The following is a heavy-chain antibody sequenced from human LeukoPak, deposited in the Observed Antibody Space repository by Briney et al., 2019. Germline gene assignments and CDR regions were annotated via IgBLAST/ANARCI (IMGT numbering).Heavy chain of an antibody. CDR1: GYSFTSYW. D-gene: IGHD2-2*02. CDR3: VRQGTFCSSTSCYIGSDY. J-gene: IGHJ4*02. CDR2: IYPGDSDT. V-gene: IGHV5-51*01. Sequence: GESLKISCKGSGYSFTSYWIGWVRQMPGKGLEWMGIIYPGDSDTRYSPSFQGQVTISADKSISTAYLQWSSLKASDTAMYYCVRQGTFCSSTSCYIGSDYWGQGTLVTVSS.